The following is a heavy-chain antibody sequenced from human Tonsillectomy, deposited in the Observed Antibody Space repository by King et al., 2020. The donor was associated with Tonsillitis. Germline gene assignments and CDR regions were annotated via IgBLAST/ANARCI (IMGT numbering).Heavy chain of an antibody. CDR3: ARDLGWSFDY. CDR2: IISSSSYI. Sequence: QLVQSGGGLVKPGGSLRLSCAASGFTFSSYSMNWVRQAPGKGLEWVSSIISSSSYIYYADSVKGRFTISRDNAKNSLYLQMNSLRVEDTAVYYCARDLGWSFDYWGQGTLVTVSS. J-gene: IGHJ4*02. V-gene: IGHV3-21*01. D-gene: IGHD3-16*01. CDR1: GFTFSSYS.